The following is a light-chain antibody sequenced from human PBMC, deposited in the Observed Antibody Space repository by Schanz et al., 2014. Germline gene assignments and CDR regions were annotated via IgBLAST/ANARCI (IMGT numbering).Light chain of an antibody. J-gene: IGKJ3*01. Sequence: DIQMTQSPSSLSASVGDRVTITCQASQDISNYLNWYQQKPGKAPKLLIYDASNLATGVPSRFSGSGSGTDFTFTISSLQPEDIATYYCQRLGFTFGPGTKVDIK. CDR2: DAS. V-gene: IGKV1-33*01. CDR1: QDISNY. CDR3: QRLGFT.